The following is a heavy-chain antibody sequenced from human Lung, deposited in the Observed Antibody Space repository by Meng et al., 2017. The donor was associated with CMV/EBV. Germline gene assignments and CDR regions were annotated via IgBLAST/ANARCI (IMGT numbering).Heavy chain of an antibody. CDR2: INAYNGDT. Sequence: QAQLALLGGEVKKPGASVKVSCKASGYTFTNYGITWVRQAPGQGREWMGWINAYNGDTNYAQTLQGRVTMTTDTSTSTAYMELRSLRSDDTAVYYCARVEVGITSGDYWGQGTLVTVSS. D-gene: IGHD1-26*01. V-gene: IGHV1-18*01. CDR1: GYTFTNYG. CDR3: ARVEVGITSGDY. J-gene: IGHJ4*02.